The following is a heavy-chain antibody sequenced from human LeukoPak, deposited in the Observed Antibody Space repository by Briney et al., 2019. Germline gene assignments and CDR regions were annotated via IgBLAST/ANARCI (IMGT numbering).Heavy chain of an antibody. V-gene: IGHV4-59*11. J-gene: IGHJ4*02. CDR3: ARDRDDFWSGSYYFDY. Sequence: SETLSHTCTVSGGSISSHYWSWIRQPPGKGLEWIGYISYSGSTNYNPSLKSRVTISVDTSKNQFSLKLSSVTAADTAVYYCARDRDDFWSGSYYFDYWGQGTLVTVSS. CDR1: GGSISSHY. D-gene: IGHD3-3*01. CDR2: ISYSGST.